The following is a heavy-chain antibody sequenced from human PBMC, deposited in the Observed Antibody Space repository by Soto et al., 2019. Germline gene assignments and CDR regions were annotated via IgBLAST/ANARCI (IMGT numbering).Heavy chain of an antibody. Sequence: QVQLVESGGGVVQPGRSLRLSCAASGFTFSSYGMHWVRQAPGKGLEWVAVISYDGSNNYYADSVKGRFTISRDNSKNTLYLQMNSLIAEDTAVYYCAKKGRLAGVNDAFDIWGQGTMVTVSS. CDR1: GFTFSSYG. CDR3: AKKGRLAGVNDAFDI. CDR2: ISYDGSNN. J-gene: IGHJ3*02. V-gene: IGHV3-30*18. D-gene: IGHD2-8*01.